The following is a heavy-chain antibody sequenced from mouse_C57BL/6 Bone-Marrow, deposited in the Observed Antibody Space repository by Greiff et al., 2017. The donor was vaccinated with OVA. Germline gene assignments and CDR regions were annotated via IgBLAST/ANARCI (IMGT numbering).Heavy chain of an antibody. CDR3: VRDHAGLRGSWCAY. V-gene: IGHV10-3*01. Sequence: EVKVVESGGGLVQPKGSLKLSCAASGFTFNTYAMHWVRQAPGKGLEWVARIRSKSSNYATYYADSVKDRFTISRDDSQSMLYLQMNNLKTEDTAMYYCVRDHAGLRGSWCAYWGQGTLLTVSA. CDR1: GFTFNTYA. D-gene: IGHD1-1*01. J-gene: IGHJ3*01. CDR2: IRSKSSNYAT.